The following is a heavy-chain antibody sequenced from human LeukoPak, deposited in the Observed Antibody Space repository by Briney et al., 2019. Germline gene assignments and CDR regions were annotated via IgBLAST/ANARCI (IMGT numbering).Heavy chain of an antibody. CDR3: ARDRDSSSHFGY. CDR2: IYSSGAT. Sequence: GGSLRLSCAASGFTFSSYSMNWVRQSPGKELAWVSVIYSSGATFYADSVKGRFTISRDNSKNTLYLQMNSLRAEDTAVYYCARDRDSSSHFGYWGQGTLVTVSS. CDR1: GFTFSSYS. V-gene: IGHV3-66*01. D-gene: IGHD6-13*01. J-gene: IGHJ4*02.